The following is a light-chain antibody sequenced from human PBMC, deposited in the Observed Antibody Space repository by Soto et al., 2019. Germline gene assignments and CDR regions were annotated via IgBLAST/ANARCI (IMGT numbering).Light chain of an antibody. CDR1: QSISTY. Sequence: DIQMTQSPSSLSSSVGYIFTITCLASQSISTYLNWYHQKPGKAPDLLIYAASSLKSGVPSRFSGSGSGTHFTLTITGLQPADFATYYCQQNFSIPITFGQGTRLEIK. V-gene: IGKV1-39*01. J-gene: IGKJ5*01. CDR2: AAS. CDR3: QQNFSIPIT.